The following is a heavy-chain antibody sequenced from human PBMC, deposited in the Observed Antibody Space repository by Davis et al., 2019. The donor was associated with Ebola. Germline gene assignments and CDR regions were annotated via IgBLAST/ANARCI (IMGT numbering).Heavy chain of an antibody. J-gene: IGHJ4*02. CDR3: VKRDFYCSSTSCPDY. V-gene: IGHV3-64D*06. D-gene: IGHD2-2*01. CDR2: ISSNGGST. Sequence: GESLKISCSASGFTFSSYAMHWVRQAPGKGLEYVSAISSNGGSTYYADSVKGRFTISRDNSKNTLYLQMSSLRAEDTAVYYCVKRDFYCSSTSCPDYWGQGTLVAVSS. CDR1: GFTFSSYA.